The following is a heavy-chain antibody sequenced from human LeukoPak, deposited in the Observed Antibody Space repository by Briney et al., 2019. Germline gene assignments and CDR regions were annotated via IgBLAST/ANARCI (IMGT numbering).Heavy chain of an antibody. CDR3: ARDGYNYYYYYGMDV. V-gene: IGHV6-1*01. CDR1: GDSVTSNSAA. Sequence: SQTLSLTCAISGDSVTSNSAAWIWMTQSPSRGLEWLRRTYYKSKWYNDYAVSVKSRITINPDTSKNQFSLQLNSVTPEDTAVYYCARDGYNYYYYYGMDVWGQGTTVTVSS. D-gene: IGHD5-24*01. CDR2: TYYKSKWYN. J-gene: IGHJ6*02.